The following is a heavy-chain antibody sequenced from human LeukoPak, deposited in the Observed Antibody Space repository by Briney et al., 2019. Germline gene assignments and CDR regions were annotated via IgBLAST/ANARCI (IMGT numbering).Heavy chain of an antibody. CDR3: ARDLDGSGRAFDF. Sequence: SVGILRLSCAASGLNLGSNSVNWVRQDQGKGLEWVSYISSSTTTIHYADSVKGRFTISRENAKNSLYLQMNSLRDEDTAVYYCARDLDGSGRAFDFWGQGALVTVSS. J-gene: IGHJ4*02. CDR2: ISSSTTTI. CDR1: GLNLGSNS. V-gene: IGHV3-48*02. D-gene: IGHD3-10*01.